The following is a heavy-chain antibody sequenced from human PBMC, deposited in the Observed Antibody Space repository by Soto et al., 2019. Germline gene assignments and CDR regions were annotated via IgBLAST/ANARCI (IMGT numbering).Heavy chain of an antibody. CDR3: ARDTLRYCSGGSCYAAAFDI. CDR2: IIPIFGTA. Sequence: QVQLVQSGAEAKKPGSSVKVSCKASGGTFSSYAISWVRQAPGQGLEWMGGIIPIFGTANYAQKFQGRVTITADESTSTAYMELSSLRSEDTAVYYCARDTLRYCSGGSCYAAAFDIWDQGTMVTVSS. D-gene: IGHD2-15*01. V-gene: IGHV1-69*01. CDR1: GGTFSSYA. J-gene: IGHJ3*02.